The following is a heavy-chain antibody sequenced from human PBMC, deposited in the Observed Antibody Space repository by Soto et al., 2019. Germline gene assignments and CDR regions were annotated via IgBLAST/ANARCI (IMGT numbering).Heavy chain of an antibody. CDR1: GGSISSGGYY. V-gene: IGHV4-31*03. D-gene: IGHD3-3*01. CDR3: ARWAAGYYDFWSGYYRRVYGMDV. CDR2: IYYSGST. J-gene: IGHJ6*02. Sequence: NPSETLSLTCTVSGGSISSGGYYWSWIRQHPGKGLEWIGYIYYSGSTYYNPSLKSRVTISVGTSKNQFSLKLSSVTAADTAVYYCARWAAGYYDFWSGYYRRVYGMDVWGQGTTVTVSS.